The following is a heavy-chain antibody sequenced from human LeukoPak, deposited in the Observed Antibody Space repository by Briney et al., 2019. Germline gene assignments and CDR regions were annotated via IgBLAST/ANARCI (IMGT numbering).Heavy chain of an antibody. CDR2: ISGSGGST. CDR3: AKNMNVLLWFGELLDNAFDY. V-gene: IGHV3-23*01. D-gene: IGHD3-10*01. Sequence: GGSLRLSCAASGFTFSSYAMSWVRQAPGKGLEWVSAISGSGGSTYYADSVKGRFTISRDNSKNTLYLQMNSLRAEDTAVYYCAKNMNVLLWFGELLDNAFDYWGQGTLVTVSS. J-gene: IGHJ4*02. CDR1: GFTFSSYA.